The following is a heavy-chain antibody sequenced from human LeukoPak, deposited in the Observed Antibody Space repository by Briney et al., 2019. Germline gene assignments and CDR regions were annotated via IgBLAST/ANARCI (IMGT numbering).Heavy chain of an antibody. Sequence: PSETLSLTCTVSGGSISSYYWSWIRQPAGKGLEWIGRIYTSGSTNYNPSLKSRVNMSVDRSKNQFSLKLSSVTAADTAVHYCASHSSERLDYWGQGTLVTVSS. CDR2: IYTSGST. D-gene: IGHD6-6*01. V-gene: IGHV4-4*07. J-gene: IGHJ4*02. CDR3: ASHSSERLDY. CDR1: GGSISSYY.